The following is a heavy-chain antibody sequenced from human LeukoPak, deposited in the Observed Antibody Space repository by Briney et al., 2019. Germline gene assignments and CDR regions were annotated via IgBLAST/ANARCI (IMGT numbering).Heavy chain of an antibody. CDR1: GFTFSSYS. CDR3: ARGRAAVAGPFDY. Sequence: GGSLRLSCAAAGFTFSSYSMNLVRQAPGKGLEWVSYISSSISTIYYADSVTGRFTISRDNAKNSLYLQMNSLRDEDTAVYYCARGRAAVAGPFDYWGQGTLVTVSS. J-gene: IGHJ4*02. V-gene: IGHV3-48*02. CDR2: ISSSISTI. D-gene: IGHD6-19*01.